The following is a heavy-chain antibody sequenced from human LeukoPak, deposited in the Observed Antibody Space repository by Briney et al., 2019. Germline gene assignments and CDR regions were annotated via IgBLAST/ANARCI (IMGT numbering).Heavy chain of an antibody. CDR2: IKSKTDGGTT. J-gene: IGHJ3*02. CDR1: GFTFSSYS. CDR3: TTDPAGLVVVVYNAFDI. D-gene: IGHD2-15*01. Sequence: GGSLRLSCAASGFTFSSYSMNWVRQAPGKGLEWVGRIKSKTDGGTTDYAAPVKGRFTISRDDSKNTLYLQMNSLKTEDTAVYYCTTDPAGLVVVVYNAFDIWGQGTMVTVSS. V-gene: IGHV3-15*01.